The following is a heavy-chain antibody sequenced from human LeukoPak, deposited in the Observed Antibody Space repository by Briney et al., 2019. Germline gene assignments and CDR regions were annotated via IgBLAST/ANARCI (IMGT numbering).Heavy chain of an antibody. Sequence: GGSLRLSCAASGFTFSSYAMHWVRQAPGKGLEWVAVISYDGSNKYYADSVKGRFTISRDNAKNSLYLQMNSLRAEDTALYYCAKDIGLGGYAFDIWGQGTMVTVSS. CDR3: AKDIGLGGYAFDI. CDR1: GFTFSSYA. CDR2: ISYDGSNK. D-gene: IGHD3-16*01. J-gene: IGHJ3*02. V-gene: IGHV3-30-3*01.